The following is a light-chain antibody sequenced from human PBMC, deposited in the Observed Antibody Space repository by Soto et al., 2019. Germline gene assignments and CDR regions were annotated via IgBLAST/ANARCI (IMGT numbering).Light chain of an antibody. CDR3: ASYASSNTVL. CDR1: SSDIGGYNY. Sequence: QSVLTQPASVSGSPGQSITISCTGTSSDIGGYNYVSWYQQHPGQAPKLMIYDVSDRPSGVSNPFSGSKSGNTASLTISGLQAEDEADYCASYASSNTVLFGGWTKLTVL. J-gene: IGLJ2*01. V-gene: IGLV2-14*03. CDR2: DVS.